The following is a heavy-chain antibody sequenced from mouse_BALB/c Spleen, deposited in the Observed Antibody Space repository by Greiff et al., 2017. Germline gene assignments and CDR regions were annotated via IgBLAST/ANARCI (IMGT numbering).Heavy chain of an antibody. CDR2: INPGSGGT. V-gene: IGHV1-54*03. CDR1: GYAFTNYL. J-gene: IGHJ4*01. CDR3: ARYQYGNYHYAMDY. D-gene: IGHD2-10*02. Sequence: VQLQQSGAELVRPGTSVKVSCKASGYAFTNYLIEWVKQRPGQGLEWIGVINPGSGGTNYNEKFKGKATLTADTSSSTAYMQLSSLTSDDSAVYFCARYQYGNYHYAMDYWGQGTSVTVSS.